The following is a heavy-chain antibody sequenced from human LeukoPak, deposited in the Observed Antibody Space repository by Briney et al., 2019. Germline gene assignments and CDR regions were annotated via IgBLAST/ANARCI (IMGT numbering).Heavy chain of an antibody. D-gene: IGHD3-22*01. CDR2: IYSSGST. Sequence: SETLSLTCTVSGGSISSGTYYWSWIRQPAGKGLEWIGRIYSSGSTYYNPSLKSQVTISVDTSKNQFSLKLSSVTAADTAVYYCARASDDSSGYYYLPTDYWGQGTLVTVSS. V-gene: IGHV4-61*02. J-gene: IGHJ4*02. CDR3: ARASDDSSGYYYLPTDY. CDR1: GGSISSGTYY.